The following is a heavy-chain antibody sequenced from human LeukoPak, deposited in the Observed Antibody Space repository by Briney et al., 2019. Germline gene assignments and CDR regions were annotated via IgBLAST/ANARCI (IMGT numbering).Heavy chain of an antibody. J-gene: IGHJ5*02. CDR2: IGASHTA. V-gene: IGHV3-23*01. CDR3: ARSRIAAADWFDP. Sequence: HPGGSLRLSCAASGFTFSPYAMTWVRQAPGKGLEWVSSIGASHTAFYADSVKGRFTISRDNSKNTLYLQMNSLRAEDTAVYYCARSRIAAADWFDPWGQGTLVTVSS. D-gene: IGHD6-13*01. CDR1: GFTFSPYA.